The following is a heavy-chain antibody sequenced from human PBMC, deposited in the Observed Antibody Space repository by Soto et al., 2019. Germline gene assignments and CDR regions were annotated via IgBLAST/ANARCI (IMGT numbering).Heavy chain of an antibody. CDR2: TISSGGIT. J-gene: IGHJ5*02. D-gene: IGHD4-17*01. CDR3: AKDLTTVTTGWFDP. V-gene: IGHV3-23*01. CDR1: GFTFSTYA. Sequence: GGSLRLSCAASGFTFSTYAMTWVRQAPGKGLEWVSSTISSGGITYYADSVKGRFTNSRDNSKHTLYMQMNSLRAEDTAVYYCAKDLTTVTTGWFDPWGQGTLVTVSS.